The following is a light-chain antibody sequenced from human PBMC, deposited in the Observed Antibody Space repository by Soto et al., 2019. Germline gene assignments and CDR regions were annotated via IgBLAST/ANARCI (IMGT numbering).Light chain of an antibody. CDR3: THFLRTPLT. J-gene: IGKJ3*01. CDR2: FGS. V-gene: IGKV2-28*01. Sequence: DIVMTQSPLSLPVTPGEPASISCRSSQSLLYSNGYNYLDWYLQKPGQSPQLLIYFGSNRTSGVPGRFRDSRPGTNFTLTISSVEPEDVGVYSCTHFLRTPLTFGTGTRVD. CDR1: QSLLYSNGYNY.